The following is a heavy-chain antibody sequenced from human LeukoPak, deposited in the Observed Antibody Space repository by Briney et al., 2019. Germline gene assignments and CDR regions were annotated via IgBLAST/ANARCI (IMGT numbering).Heavy chain of an antibody. CDR2: ISGYNGNT. CDR3: VLGDILTGYWAEYFAY. D-gene: IGHD3-9*01. CDR1: GYTFTTYG. Sequence: ASVKVSCKTSGYTFTTYGLSWVRQARGQGLEWMGWISGYNGNTKYAHKFQGRFSMTTDTPTRTAYMELKSLRSDDTAVYYCVLGDILTGYWAEYFAYWGQGTLVTASS. V-gene: IGHV1-18*01. J-gene: IGHJ4*02.